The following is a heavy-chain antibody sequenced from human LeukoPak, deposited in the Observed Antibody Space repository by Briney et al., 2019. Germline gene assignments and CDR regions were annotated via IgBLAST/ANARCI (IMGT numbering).Heavy chain of an antibody. D-gene: IGHD3-3*01. J-gene: IGHJ6*02. CDR1: GFTFSSYA. Sequence: PGGSLRLSCAASGFTFSSYAMSWVRQAPGKELDWVSAVTGSGGGTYYADSVKGRFTLSRDNSKDTLYLQMNSLRAEDTAVYYCARGVDYDFWSGPYYYYGMDVWGQGTTVTVSS. V-gene: IGHV3-23*01. CDR2: VTGSGGGT. CDR3: ARGVDYDFWSGPYYYYGMDV.